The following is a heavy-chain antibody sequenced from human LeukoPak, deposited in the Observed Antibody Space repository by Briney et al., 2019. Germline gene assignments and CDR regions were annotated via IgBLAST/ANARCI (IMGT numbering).Heavy chain of an antibody. CDR2: IYYSGST. Sequence: SQTLSLTCTVSGGSISSGVYYWSWIRQHPGKGLEWIGYIYYSGSTYYNPSLKSRVTMSVDTSKNQFSLKLSSVTAADTAVYYCARAAAGTYPDYWGQGTLVTVSS. V-gene: IGHV4-31*03. CDR1: GGSISSGVYY. J-gene: IGHJ4*02. CDR3: ARAAAGTYPDY. D-gene: IGHD6-13*01.